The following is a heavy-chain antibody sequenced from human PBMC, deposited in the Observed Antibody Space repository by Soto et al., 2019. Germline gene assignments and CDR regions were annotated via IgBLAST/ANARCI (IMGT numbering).Heavy chain of an antibody. CDR3: AKDRGVDDYSNNWFDP. CDR1: GFTFSSYA. CDR2: ISGSGGST. V-gene: IGHV3-23*01. D-gene: IGHD4-4*01. J-gene: IGHJ5*02. Sequence: GGSLRLSCAASGFTFSSYAMSWVRQAPGKGLEWVSAISGSGGSTYYADSVKGRFTISRDNSKNTLYLQMNSLRAEDTAVYYCAKDRGVDDYSNNWFDPWGQGTLVTVSS.